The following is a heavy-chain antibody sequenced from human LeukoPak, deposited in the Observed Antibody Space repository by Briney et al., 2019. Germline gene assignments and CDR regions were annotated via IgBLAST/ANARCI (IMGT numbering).Heavy chain of an antibody. CDR3: ARDQARVTGTSGFDP. J-gene: IGHJ5*02. V-gene: IGHV4-59*01. D-gene: IGHD6-19*01. CDR1: GGSISSYY. Sequence: PSETLSLTCTVSGGSISSYYWSWIRQPPGKGLEWIGYIYYSGSTNYNPSLKSRVTISVDTSKNQFSLKLSSVTAADTAVYYCARDQARVTGTSGFDPWGQGTLVTVSS. CDR2: IYYSGST.